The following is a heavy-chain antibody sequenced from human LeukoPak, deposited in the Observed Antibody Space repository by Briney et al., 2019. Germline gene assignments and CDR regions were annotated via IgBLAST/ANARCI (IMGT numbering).Heavy chain of an antibody. CDR1: GFTVSSNY. J-gene: IGHJ3*02. V-gene: IGHV3-53*01. CDR2: IYSGGST. Sequence: HPGGSLRLSCAASGFTVSSNYMSWVRQAPGKGLEWVSVIYSGGSTYYADSVKGRFTISRDNSKNTLYLQMNSLRAEDTAVYYCARRTRYYDILTGYSDAFDIWGQGTMVTVSS. CDR3: ARRTRYYDILTGYSDAFDI. D-gene: IGHD3-9*01.